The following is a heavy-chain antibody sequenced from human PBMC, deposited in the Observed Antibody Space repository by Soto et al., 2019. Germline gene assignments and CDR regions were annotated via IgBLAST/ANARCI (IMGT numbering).Heavy chain of an antibody. CDR3: AGVYPPLDY. CDR1: GYTFTSYG. J-gene: IGHJ4*02. Sequence: QVQLVQSGAEVKKPGASVKVSCKASGYTFTSYGISWVRQAPGQGLEWMGWISAYNGNTNYAQKLQGRVTMTTDTSTSPADMDLRSMRFYDMAVYFCAGVYPPLDYWGQGTLLPVSS. CDR2: ISAYNGNT. V-gene: IGHV1-18*03.